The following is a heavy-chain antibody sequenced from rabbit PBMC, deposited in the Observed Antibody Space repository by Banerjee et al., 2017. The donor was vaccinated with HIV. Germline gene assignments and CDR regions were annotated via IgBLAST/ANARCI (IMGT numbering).Heavy chain of an antibody. Sequence: QSLEESGGDLVKPGASLTLTCTASGFTISSYHMGWVRQAPGKGLEWIGEIYTGSSGSAYYASWAKGRFTISKTSSTTVTLQMTSLTAADTATYFCVRVGYTYDYAGYAYTTYNLWGQGTLVTVS. V-gene: IGHV1S40*01. CDR1: GFTISSYH. J-gene: IGHJ4*01. D-gene: IGHD6-1*01. CDR3: VRVGYTYDYAGYAYTTYNL. CDR2: IYTGSSGSA.